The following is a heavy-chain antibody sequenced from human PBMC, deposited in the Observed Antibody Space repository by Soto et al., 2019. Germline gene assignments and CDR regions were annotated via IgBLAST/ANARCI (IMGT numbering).Heavy chain of an antibody. CDR2: IWYDGSNK. V-gene: IGHV3-33*01. J-gene: IGHJ4*02. Sequence: LGLSCAASGFTFSNYGIDRVRQSPGKVLEWVAVIWYDGSNKYYADSVKGRFTISRDNSKNTLYLQMNSLRAEDTAVYYCARDESSSSFDYWGQGTLVTVSS. CDR1: GFTFSNYG. CDR3: ARDESSSSFDY. D-gene: IGHD6-6*01.